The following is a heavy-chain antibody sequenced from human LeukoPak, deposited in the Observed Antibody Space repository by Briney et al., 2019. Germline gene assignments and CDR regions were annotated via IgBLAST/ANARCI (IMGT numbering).Heavy chain of an antibody. D-gene: IGHD3-16*01. J-gene: IGHJ3*01. Sequence: SVKVSCKASGGTFSSYAISWVRQAPGQGLEWMGGIIPIFGTANYAQKFQGRVTITADESTSTAYMELSSLRSEDTAVYYCVLRLGESPNDAFDVWGQGTMVTVSS. CDR2: IIPIFGTA. CDR1: GGTFSSYA. CDR3: VLRLGESPNDAFDV. V-gene: IGHV1-69*13.